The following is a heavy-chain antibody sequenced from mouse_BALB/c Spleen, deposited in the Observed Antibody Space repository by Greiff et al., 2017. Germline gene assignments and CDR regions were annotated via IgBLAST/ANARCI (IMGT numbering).Heavy chain of an antibody. V-gene: IGHV5-6*01. CDR1: GFTFSSYG. J-gene: IGHJ2*01. Sequence: EVQRVESGGGLVKPGGSLKLSCAASGFTFSSYGMSWVRQTPDKRLEWVATISSGGSYTYYPDSVKGRFTISRDNAKNTLYLQMSSLKSEDTAMYYCARHGGGTYFDYWGQGTTLTVSS. CDR3: ARHGGGTYFDY. CDR2: ISSGGSYT. D-gene: IGHD2-14*01.